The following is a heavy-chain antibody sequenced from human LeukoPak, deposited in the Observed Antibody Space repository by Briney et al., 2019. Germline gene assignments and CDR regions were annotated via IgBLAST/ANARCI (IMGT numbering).Heavy chain of an antibody. D-gene: IGHD2-21*02. CDR3: ARGSHIVVVTAIRF. V-gene: IGHV3-23*01. J-gene: IGHJ4*02. CDR2: ISGSGGST. Sequence: GGSLRLSCAASGFTFSSYAMSWVRQAPGKGLEWVSAISGSGGSTYYADSVKGRFTISRDNSKNTLYLQMNSLRAEDTAVYYCARGSHIVVVTAIRFWGQGTLVTVSS. CDR1: GFTFSSYA.